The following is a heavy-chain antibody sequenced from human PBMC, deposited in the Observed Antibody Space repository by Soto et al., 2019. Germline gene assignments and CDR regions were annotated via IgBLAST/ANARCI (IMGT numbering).Heavy chain of an antibody. J-gene: IGHJ3*02. Sequence: QVQLQESGPGLVKPSETLSLTCTVSGGSISSYYWSWIRQPPGKGLEWIGYIYYSGSTNYNPSLKSRVTISVDTSKNQFSLKLSSVTAADTAVYYCARLYCSGGSCENDAFDIWGQGTMVTVSS. D-gene: IGHD2-15*01. CDR2: IYYSGST. CDR1: GGSISSYY. V-gene: IGHV4-59*01. CDR3: ARLYCSGGSCENDAFDI.